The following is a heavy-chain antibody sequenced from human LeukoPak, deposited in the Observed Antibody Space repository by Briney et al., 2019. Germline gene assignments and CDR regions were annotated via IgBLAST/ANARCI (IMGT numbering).Heavy chain of an antibody. Sequence: SVKVSCKASGGTFSSYAISWVRQAPGQGLEWMGGIIPIFGTANYAQKFQGRVTITADESTSTAYMELSSLRSEDTAVYYWARYQLLPSATPYYYYYGMDVWGKGTTVTVSS. CDR1: GGTFSSYA. CDR3: ARYQLLPSATPYYYYYGMDV. V-gene: IGHV1-69*01. D-gene: IGHD2-2*01. J-gene: IGHJ6*04. CDR2: IIPIFGTA.